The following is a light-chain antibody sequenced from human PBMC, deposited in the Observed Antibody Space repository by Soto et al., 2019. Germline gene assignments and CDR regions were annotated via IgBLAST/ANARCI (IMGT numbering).Light chain of an antibody. CDR3: GTWDSSLSAYV. Sequence: QSVLPQPPSVSAAPGQKVTISCSGSSSNVGNNYVSWYQQLPGTAPKLLIYDNNKRPSGIPDRFYGSKSGTSATLGITGLQTGDEADYYCGTWDSSLSAYVFGTGTKVTVL. J-gene: IGLJ1*01. CDR2: DNN. CDR1: SSNVGNNY. V-gene: IGLV1-51*01.